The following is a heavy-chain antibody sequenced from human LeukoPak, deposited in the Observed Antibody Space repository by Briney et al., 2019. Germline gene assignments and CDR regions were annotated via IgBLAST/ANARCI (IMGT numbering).Heavy chain of an antibody. CDR3: ATLDGYNVDYYYYYGMDV. CDR1: GYSFTSYW. V-gene: IGHV5-10-1*01. J-gene: IGHJ6*02. Sequence: GESLKISCKGSGYSFTSYWISWVRQMPGKGLEWMGRIDPSDSYTNYSPSFQGHVTISADKSISTAYPQWSSLKASDTAMYYCATLDGYNVDYYYYYGMDVWGQGTTVTVSS. D-gene: IGHD5-24*01. CDR2: IDPSDSYT.